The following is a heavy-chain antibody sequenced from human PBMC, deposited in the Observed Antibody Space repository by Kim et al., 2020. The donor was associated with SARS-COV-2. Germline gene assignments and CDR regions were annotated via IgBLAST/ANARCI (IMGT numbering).Heavy chain of an antibody. CDR2: RT. Sequence: RTNYNPYLKSRVTISVDTSKKQFCLKLSSVTAADTAVYYCARDTANWFDPWGQGTLVTVSS. V-gene: IGHV4-59*01. CDR3: ARDTANWFDP. J-gene: IGHJ5*02.